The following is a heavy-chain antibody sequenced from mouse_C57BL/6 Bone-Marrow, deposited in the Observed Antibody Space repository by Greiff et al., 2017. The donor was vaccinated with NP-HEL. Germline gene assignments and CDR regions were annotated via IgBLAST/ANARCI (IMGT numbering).Heavy chain of an antibody. J-gene: IGHJ3*01. V-gene: IGHV1-59*01. D-gene: IGHD2-1*01. Sequence: VQLQQPGAELVRPGPSVKLSCKASGYTFTSYWMHWVKQRPGQGLEWIGVIDPSDSYTNYNQKFKGKATLTVDTSSSTAYMQLSSLTSEDSAVYYCAAGKGFAYWGQGTLVTVSA. CDR3: AAGKGFAY. CDR2: IDPSDSYT. CDR1: GYTFTSYW.